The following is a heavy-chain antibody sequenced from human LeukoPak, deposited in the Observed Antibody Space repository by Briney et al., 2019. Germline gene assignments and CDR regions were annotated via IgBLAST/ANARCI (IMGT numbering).Heavy chain of an antibody. CDR2: IYSDNT. CDR3: ARRAGAYSHPYDY. V-gene: IGHV3-53*01. D-gene: IGHD4/OR15-4a*01. J-gene: IGHJ4*02. CDR1: GFTFSSYA. Sequence: YPGGSLRLSCAASGFTFSSYAMHWVRQAPGKGLEWVSFIYSDNTHYSDSVKGRFTISRDNSKNTLYLQMNSLRAEDTAVYYCARRAGAYSHPYDYWGQGTLVTVSS.